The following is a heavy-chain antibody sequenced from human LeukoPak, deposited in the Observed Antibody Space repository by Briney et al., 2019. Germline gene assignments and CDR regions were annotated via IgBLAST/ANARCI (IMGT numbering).Heavy chain of an antibody. CDR1: GGSISSYY. J-gene: IGHJ4*02. CDR2: IYTSGST. Sequence: SETLSLTCTVSGGSISSYYWSWIRQPAGKGLEWIGRIYTSGSTNYNPSLKSRVTMSVDTSKNQFSLKLSSVTAADTAVYYCATISSSWRTFDYWGQGTLVTVSS. D-gene: IGHD6-13*01. V-gene: IGHV4-4*07. CDR3: ATISSSWRTFDY.